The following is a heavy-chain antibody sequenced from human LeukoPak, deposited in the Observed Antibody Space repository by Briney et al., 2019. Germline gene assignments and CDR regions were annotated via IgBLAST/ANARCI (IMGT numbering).Heavy chain of an antibody. D-gene: IGHD2-2*01. V-gene: IGHV3-23*01. CDR2: ISFSGTTT. CDR1: GITFSSYS. CDR3: AIDPTELQLLSYYFDY. Sequence: GGSLRLSCAASGITFSSYSMSWVRQAPGKGLEWVSSISFSGTTTYYADSVKGRFTVSRDNSKNTLYLQMDGLRAEDTAVYYCAIDPTELQLLSYYFDYWGQGTLVAVSS. J-gene: IGHJ4*02.